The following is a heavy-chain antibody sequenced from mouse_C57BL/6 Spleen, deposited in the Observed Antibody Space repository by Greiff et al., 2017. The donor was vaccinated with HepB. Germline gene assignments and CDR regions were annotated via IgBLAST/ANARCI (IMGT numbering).Heavy chain of an antibody. CDR2: INPSSGYT. Sequence: QVQLKESGAELAKPGASVKLSCKASGYTFTSYWMHWVKQRPGQGLEWIGHINPSSGYTKYNQKFKDKATLTADKSSSTAYMQLSSLTYEDSAVYDCARGRDLVYWGQGTTLTVSS. D-gene: IGHD6-1*01. V-gene: IGHV1-7*01. CDR1: GYTFTSYW. J-gene: IGHJ2*01. CDR3: ARGRDLVY.